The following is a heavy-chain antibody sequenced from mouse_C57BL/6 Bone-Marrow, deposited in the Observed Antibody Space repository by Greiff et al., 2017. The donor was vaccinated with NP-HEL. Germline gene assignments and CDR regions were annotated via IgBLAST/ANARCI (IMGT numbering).Heavy chain of an antibody. CDR1: GYAFRSSW. CDR3: RYSSYRGYYFDY. Sequence: VQLQQSGPELVKPGASVKISCKASGYAFRSSWMNWVKQRPGKGLEWIGRLYPGDGDTNYNGKFKGTATLTADKSSSTAYMQLSSLTSEDSAVYFCRYSSYRGYYFDYWGQGTTLTVSS. V-gene: IGHV1-82*01. CDR2: LYPGDGDT. D-gene: IGHD2-5*01. J-gene: IGHJ2*01.